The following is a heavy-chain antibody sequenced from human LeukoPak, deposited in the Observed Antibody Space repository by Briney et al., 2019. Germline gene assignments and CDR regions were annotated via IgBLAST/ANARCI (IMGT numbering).Heavy chain of an antibody. J-gene: IGHJ4*02. CDR1: GGSISSGSYY. CDR3: ARVGTPSSPIRQWLPIDY. CDR2: FYYSGST. Sequence: PSETLSLTCTVSGGSISSGSYYWSWIRQPPGKGLQWIGSFYYSGSTYYNPSLKSRVTIYVDTSKNQFSLKLSSVTAADTAVSYCARVGTPSSPIRQWLPIDYWGQGTLVTVSS. V-gene: IGHV4-39*07. D-gene: IGHD6-19*01.